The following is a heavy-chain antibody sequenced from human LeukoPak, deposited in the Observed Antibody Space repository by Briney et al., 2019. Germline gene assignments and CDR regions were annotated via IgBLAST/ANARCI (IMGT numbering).Heavy chain of an antibody. J-gene: IGHJ3*02. CDR3: ARRVQRGAFDI. V-gene: IGHV5-51*01. CDR2: IQPGDSDT. CDR1: GYSFATYW. Sequence: GESPKISCKGSGYSFATYWIAWVRQMPGKGLEWMGIIQPGDSDTRYSPSFQGQVTISADKSISTAYLQWNSLKASDTAMYYCARRVQRGAFDIWGQGTMVTVSS.